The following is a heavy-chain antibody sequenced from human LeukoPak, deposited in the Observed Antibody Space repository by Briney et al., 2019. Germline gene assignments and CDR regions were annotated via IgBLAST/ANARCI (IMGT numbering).Heavy chain of an antibody. CDR1: GFPLSSYG. V-gene: IGHV3-23*01. CDR3: AKGDLATVVTRLDY. J-gene: IGHJ4*02. CDR2: ISGSGGST. Sequence: GGSLRLSCAVSGFPLSSYGMSWVRQAPGKGLEWVSAISGSGGSTYYADSVKGRFTISRDNSKNTLYLQMNSLRAEDTAVYYCAKGDLATVVTRLDYWGQGTLVTVSS. D-gene: IGHD4-23*01.